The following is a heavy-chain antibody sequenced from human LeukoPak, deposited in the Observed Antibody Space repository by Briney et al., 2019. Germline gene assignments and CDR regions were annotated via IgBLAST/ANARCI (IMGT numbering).Heavy chain of an antibody. Sequence: GGSLRLSCAASGFTFSSYEMNWVRQAPGKGLEWVSYISSSGSTIYYADSVKGRFTISRDNAKNSLYLQMNSLRAEDTVVYYCARRGWEFDYWGQGTLVTVSS. V-gene: IGHV3-48*03. D-gene: IGHD1-26*01. CDR1: GFTFSSYE. CDR3: ARRGWEFDY. J-gene: IGHJ4*02. CDR2: ISSSGSTI.